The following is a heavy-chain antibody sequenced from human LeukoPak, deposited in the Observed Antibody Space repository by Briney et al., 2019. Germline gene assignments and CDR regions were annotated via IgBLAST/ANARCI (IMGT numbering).Heavy chain of an antibody. CDR2: IIPILGIA. J-gene: IGHJ4*02. Sequence: SVKASCKASGGTFSSYAISWVRQAPGQGLEWMGRIIPILGIANYAQKFQGRVTITADKSTSTAYMELSSLRSEDTAVYYCARDQDDILTGYYRFDYWGQGTLVTVSS. V-gene: IGHV1-69*04. D-gene: IGHD3-9*01. CDR1: GGTFSSYA. CDR3: ARDQDDILTGYYRFDY.